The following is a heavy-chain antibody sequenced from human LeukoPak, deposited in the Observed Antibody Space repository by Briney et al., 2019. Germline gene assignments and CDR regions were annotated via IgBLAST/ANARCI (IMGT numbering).Heavy chain of an antibody. Sequence: SETLSLTCTVSGGSISSGGYYWSWIRQPPGKGLEWIGYIYHSGSTYYNPSLKSRVTISVDRSKNQFSLKLSSATAADTAVYYCARTYSGSYPYYFDYWGQGTLVTVSS. V-gene: IGHV4-30-2*01. CDR1: GGSISSGGYY. J-gene: IGHJ4*02. CDR3: ARTYSGSYPYYFDY. D-gene: IGHD1-26*01. CDR2: IYHSGST.